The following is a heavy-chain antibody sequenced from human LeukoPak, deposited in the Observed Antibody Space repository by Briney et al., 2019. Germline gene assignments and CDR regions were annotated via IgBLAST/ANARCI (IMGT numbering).Heavy chain of an antibody. D-gene: IGHD3-22*01. J-gene: IGHJ4*02. CDR3: ARDGGYYYDSSGYPDY. CDR2: ISAYNGNA. Sequence: ASVKVSCKASGYTFTSYDINWVRQAPGQGLEWMGWISAYNGNANYAQKLQGRVTMTTDTSTSTAYMELRSLRSDDTAVYYCARDGGYYYDSSGYPDYWSQGTLVTVSS. V-gene: IGHV1-18*01. CDR1: GYTFTSYD.